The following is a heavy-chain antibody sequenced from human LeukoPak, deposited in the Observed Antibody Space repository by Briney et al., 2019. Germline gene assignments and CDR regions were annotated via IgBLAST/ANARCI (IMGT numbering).Heavy chain of an antibody. CDR1: GFTFSDYY. CDR2: ISTSGSTI. V-gene: IGHV3-11*01. Sequence: GGSLRLSCAASGFTFSDYYMSWIRQAPGKGLEWVSYISTSGSTIYYADSVKGRFTISRDNAKNSLYLQMNSLRAEDTAVYYCAREGNYDFWSGYYGFYMDVWGKGTTVTVSS. CDR3: AREGNYDFWSGYYGFYMDV. D-gene: IGHD3-3*01. J-gene: IGHJ6*03.